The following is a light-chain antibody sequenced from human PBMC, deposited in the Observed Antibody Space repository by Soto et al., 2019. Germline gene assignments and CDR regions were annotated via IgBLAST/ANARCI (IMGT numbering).Light chain of an antibody. V-gene: IGKV3-20*01. CDR1: QSVSSSY. Sequence: EIVLTQSPGTLSLSPGERATLSCRASQSVSSSYLAWYQQKPGQAPRLLIYGASSRATGIPDRFSGSRSGTDFTLTISRLEPEYFAVYYCQQYGSSPMYTFGQGTKLEI. J-gene: IGKJ2*01. CDR3: QQYGSSPMYT. CDR2: GAS.